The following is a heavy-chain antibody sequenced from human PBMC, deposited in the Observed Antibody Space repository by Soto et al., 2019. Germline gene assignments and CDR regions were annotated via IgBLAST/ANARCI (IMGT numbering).Heavy chain of an antibody. CDR2: IYYSGST. CDR1: GGSISSGDYY. J-gene: IGHJ4*02. CDR3: ASGYYYDSSGLAYFDY. Sequence: SETLSLTCTVSGGSISSGDYYWSWIRQPPGKGLEWIGYIYYSGSTYYNPSLKSRVTISVDTSKNQFSLKLSSVTAADTAVYYCASGYYYDSSGLAYFDYWGQGTLVTVSS. D-gene: IGHD3-22*01. V-gene: IGHV4-30-4*01.